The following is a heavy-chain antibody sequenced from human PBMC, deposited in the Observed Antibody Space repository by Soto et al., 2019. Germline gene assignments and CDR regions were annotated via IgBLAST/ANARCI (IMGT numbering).Heavy chain of an antibody. CDR1: GGSLSSYY. J-gene: IGHJ5*02. CDR2: VYFSGNT. D-gene: IGHD6-25*01. CDR3: GSVRPSGYVMS. Sequence: SETLSLTCTVSGGSLSSYYWTWIRQSPGKGLEWIGYVYFSGNTNYNPSLKSRVTISIDTSKNQFSLRLASVTAADTAFYYCGSVRPSGYVMSWGQGTMVTVSS. V-gene: IGHV4-59*01.